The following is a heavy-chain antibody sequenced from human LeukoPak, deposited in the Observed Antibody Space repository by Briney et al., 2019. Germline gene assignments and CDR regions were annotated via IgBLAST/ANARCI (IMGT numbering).Heavy chain of an antibody. Sequence: PSRTLSLTCTVSGGSISSGDYYWSWIRQPPGKGLEWIGYIYYSGSTYYNPSLKSRVTISVDTSKNQFSLKLSSVTAADTAVYYCASTTTVTRWGLDPWGQGTLVTVSS. D-gene: IGHD4-11*01. CDR3: ASTTTVTRWGLDP. CDR2: IYYSGST. V-gene: IGHV4-30-4*08. CDR1: GGSISSGDYY. J-gene: IGHJ5*02.